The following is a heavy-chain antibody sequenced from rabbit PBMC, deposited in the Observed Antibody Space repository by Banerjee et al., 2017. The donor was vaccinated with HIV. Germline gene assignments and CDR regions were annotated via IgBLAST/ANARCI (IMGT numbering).Heavy chain of an antibody. Sequence: QQLEESGGDLVKPGASLTLTCTASGFSFSSGYYMCWVRQAPGKGLEWTACIAAGSSGSTYYASWAKGRFTISKTSSTTVTLQMTSLTAADTATYFCARGSGWGDFNLWGPGTLVTVS. CDR1: GFSFSSGYY. J-gene: IGHJ4*01. CDR2: IAAGSSGST. V-gene: IGHV1S40*01. D-gene: IGHD4-1*01. CDR3: ARGSGWGDFNL.